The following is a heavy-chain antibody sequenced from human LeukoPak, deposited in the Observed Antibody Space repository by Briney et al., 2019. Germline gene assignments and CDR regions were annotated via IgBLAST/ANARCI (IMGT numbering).Heavy chain of an antibody. CDR2: FDPEDGET. Sequence: ASVKVSCKVSGYTLTELSMHWVRQAPGKGLEGRGGFDPEDGETIYAQKFQGRVTMTEDTSTDTAYMELSSLRSEDTAVYYCARDLGDGYNPQQTGWGQGTLVTVSS. J-gene: IGHJ4*02. CDR3: ARDLGDGYNPQQTG. D-gene: IGHD5-24*01. V-gene: IGHV1-24*01. CDR1: GYTLTELS.